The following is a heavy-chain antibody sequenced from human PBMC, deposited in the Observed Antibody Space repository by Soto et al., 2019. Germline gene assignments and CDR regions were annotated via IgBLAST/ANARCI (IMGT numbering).Heavy chain of an antibody. CDR1: DITVSGNY. CDR2: IYSGGST. J-gene: IGHJ4*02. CDR3: AKEKDYDFTWGSDRYTSHY. V-gene: IGHV3-53*01. D-gene: IGHD3-16*02. Sequence: PRLPYSDSDITVSGNYMSPVRQARGKELEWVSVIYSGGSTYYADSVKGRFTISRDNSRSTVYLQMHSLRAEDSAIYYCAKEKDYDFTWGSDRYTSHYWGRGILVTVS.